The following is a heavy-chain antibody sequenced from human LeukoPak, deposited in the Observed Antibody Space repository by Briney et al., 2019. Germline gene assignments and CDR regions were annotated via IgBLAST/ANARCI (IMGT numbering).Heavy chain of an antibody. CDR1: GGSISSYY. CDR3: AREVVVVAAGNWFDP. CDR2: IYYSGST. Sequence: SETLSLTCTVSGGSISSYYWSWIRQPPGKGLEWIGYIYYSGSTNYNPSLKGRVTISVDTSKNQFSLKLSSVTAADTAVYYCAREVVVVAAGNWFDPWGQGTLVTVSS. D-gene: IGHD2-15*01. J-gene: IGHJ5*02. V-gene: IGHV4-59*01.